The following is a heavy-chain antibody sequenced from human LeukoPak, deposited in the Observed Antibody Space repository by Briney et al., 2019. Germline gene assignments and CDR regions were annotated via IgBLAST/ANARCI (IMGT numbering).Heavy chain of an antibody. CDR3: AKLGWSTRSEFDY. CDR1: GFTFSGSA. Sequence: GGSLRLSCAASGFTFSGSAMHWVRQASGKGLEWVGRIRSKANSYATAYAASVKGRFTISRDDSKNTAYLQMNSLKTEDTAVYYCAKLGWSTRSEFDYWGQGTLVTVSS. D-gene: IGHD1-1*01. V-gene: IGHV3-73*01. J-gene: IGHJ4*02. CDR2: IRSKANSYAT.